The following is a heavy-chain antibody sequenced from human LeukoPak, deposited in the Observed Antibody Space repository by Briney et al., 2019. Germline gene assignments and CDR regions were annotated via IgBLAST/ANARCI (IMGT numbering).Heavy chain of an antibody. CDR1: GFTVSSNS. Sequence: GGSLRLSCTVSGFTVSSNSMSWVRQAPGKGLEWVSFIYSDNTHYSDSVKGRFTISRDISKTTLYLQINSLTADDTAVYYCAKDSHSGFFDYWGQGTLVTVSS. V-gene: IGHV3-53*01. D-gene: IGHD3-22*01. CDR2: IYSDNT. J-gene: IGHJ4*02. CDR3: AKDSHSGFFDY.